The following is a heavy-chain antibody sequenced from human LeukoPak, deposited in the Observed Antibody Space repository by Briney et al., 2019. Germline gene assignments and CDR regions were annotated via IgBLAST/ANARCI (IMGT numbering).Heavy chain of an antibody. CDR3: ARDPGVTHWAVGPTTLGYFDY. CDR1: GGSISSGTYY. CDR2: ITSSSSSSI. Sequence: PSETLSLTCTVSGGSISSGTYYWNWVRQAPGKGLEWISYITSSSSSSIYYADSVKGRFTISRDNAKNSLYLQMNSLRAEDTAVYYCARDPGVTHWAVGPTTLGYFDYWGQGTLVTVSS. D-gene: IGHD1-26*01. V-gene: IGHV3-48*04. J-gene: IGHJ4*02.